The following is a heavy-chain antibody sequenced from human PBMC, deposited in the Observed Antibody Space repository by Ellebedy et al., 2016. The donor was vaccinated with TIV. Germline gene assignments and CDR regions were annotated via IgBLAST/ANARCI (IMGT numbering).Heavy chain of an antibody. CDR3: AKENWDSSGYHSDY. Sequence: GESLKTSCAASGFTFSGYGIHWVRQAPGKGLEWVAVISNDGNHRYYADSVKGRFTISRDNSKNTLWLQMNSLGVEDRAVYYCAKENWDSSGYHSDYWGQGTLVTVSS. D-gene: IGHD3-22*01. V-gene: IGHV3-30*18. CDR2: ISNDGNHR. CDR1: GFTFSGYG. J-gene: IGHJ4*02.